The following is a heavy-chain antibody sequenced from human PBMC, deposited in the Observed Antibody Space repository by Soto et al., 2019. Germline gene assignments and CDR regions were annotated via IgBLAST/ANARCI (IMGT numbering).Heavy chain of an antibody. D-gene: IGHD2-15*01. V-gene: IGHV4-34*01. Sequence: TSGTLSLTRAVYGGSFSGYYWSWIRQPPGKGLEWIGEINHSGSTNYNPSLKSRVTISVDTSKNQFSLKLSSVTAADTAVYYCARPLGYCSGGSCYNWFDPWGQGTLVTVSS. J-gene: IGHJ5*02. CDR3: ARPLGYCSGGSCYNWFDP. CDR2: INHSGST. CDR1: GGSFSGYY.